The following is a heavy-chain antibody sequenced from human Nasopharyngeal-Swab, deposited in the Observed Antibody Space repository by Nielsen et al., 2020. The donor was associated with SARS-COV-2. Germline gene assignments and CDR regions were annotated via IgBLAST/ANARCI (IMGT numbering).Heavy chain of an antibody. V-gene: IGHV4-39*01. D-gene: IGHD6-19*01. J-gene: IGHJ4*02. Sequence: WIRQPPGKGLEWIGSIYYSVSTYYNPSLKSRVTISVDTSKNQLSLRLSSVTAVDTAVYYCASLGKDNSGWSDYWGQGTLVTVSS. CDR3: ASLGKDNSGWSDY. CDR2: IYYSVST.